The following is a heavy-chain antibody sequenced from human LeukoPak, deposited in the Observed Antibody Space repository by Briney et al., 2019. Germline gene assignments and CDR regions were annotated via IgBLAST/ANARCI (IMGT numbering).Heavy chain of an antibody. Sequence: PGGSLRLSCAASGFTFSSYAMHWVRQAPGKGLEWVAVISYDGSNKYYADSVKGRFTISRDNSKNTLYLQMNSRRAEDTAVYYCARVSDSSGYYNDYWGQGTLVTVSS. CDR3: ARVSDSSGYYNDY. D-gene: IGHD3-22*01. CDR2: ISYDGSNK. V-gene: IGHV3-30-3*01. J-gene: IGHJ4*02. CDR1: GFTFSSYA.